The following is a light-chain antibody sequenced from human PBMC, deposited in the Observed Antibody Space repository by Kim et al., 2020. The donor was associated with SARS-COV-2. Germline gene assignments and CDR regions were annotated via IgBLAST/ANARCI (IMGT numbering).Light chain of an antibody. Sequence: QPVLTQPPSASASLGASVTLTCTLSSGYSNYKVDWYQQRPGKGPRFVMRVGTGGIVGSKGDGIPDRFSVLGSGLNRYLTIKNIQEEDESDYHCGADHGSGSNFADLVFGGGTKLTVL. CDR1: SGYSNYK. CDR3: GADHGSGSNFADLV. CDR2: VGTGGIVG. V-gene: IGLV9-49*01. J-gene: IGLJ3*02.